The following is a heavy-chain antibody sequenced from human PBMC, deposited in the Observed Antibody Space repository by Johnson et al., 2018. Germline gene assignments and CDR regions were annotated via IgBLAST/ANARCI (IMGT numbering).Heavy chain of an antibody. CDR1: GFIFGDYG. J-gene: IGHJ6*02. CDR2: INWNSGSV. Sequence: VQLVESGGRVVRPGGSLRLSCVGSGFIFGDYGMSWVRQAPGKGLEWISGINWNSGSVGYADSVRGRFTISRDNANNSLYLQRYSLGAEDTALYYCAKDIESYYGVDVWGQGTTVTVSS. V-gene: IGHV3-20*04. CDR3: AKDIESYYGVDV.